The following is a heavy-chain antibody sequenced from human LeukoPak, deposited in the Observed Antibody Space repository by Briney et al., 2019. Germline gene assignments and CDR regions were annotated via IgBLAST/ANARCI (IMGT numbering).Heavy chain of an antibody. V-gene: IGHV4-59*01. J-gene: IGHJ4*02. CDR2: IYYSGST. D-gene: IGHD6-13*01. CDR3: ARMMAAGGTTGGDCFDY. CDR1: GGSISSYY. Sequence: SETLSLTCTVSGGSISSYYWSWIRQPPGKGLEWIGYIYYSGSTNYNPSLKSRVTISVDTSKNQFSLKLSSVTAADTAVYYCARMMAAGGTTGGDCFDYWGQGTVVTLSS.